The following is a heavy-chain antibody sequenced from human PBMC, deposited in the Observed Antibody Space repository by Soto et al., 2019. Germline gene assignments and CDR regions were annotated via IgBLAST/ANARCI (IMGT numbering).Heavy chain of an antibody. Sequence: SVKVSCKVSGSRFSNYVISWVRQAPGHGLAWLGRLIPIFNSTKYAPSFQGRVTITADKSTSTASLELSSLRSDDTAVYYCAREGRGKKAGYNGLVSLGYWGQGTLVTVSS. J-gene: IGHJ4*02. CDR1: GSRFSNYV. D-gene: IGHD2-2*02. V-gene: IGHV1-69*06. CDR3: AREGRGKKAGYNGLVSLGY. CDR2: LIPIFNST.